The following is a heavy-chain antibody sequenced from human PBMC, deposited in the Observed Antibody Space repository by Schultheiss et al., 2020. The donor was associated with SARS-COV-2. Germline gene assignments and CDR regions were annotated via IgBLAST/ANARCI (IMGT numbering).Heavy chain of an antibody. CDR1: GFSLSTSGVG. CDR3: AHSVYCSSTSCYGGGDNWFDP. J-gene: IGHJ5*02. D-gene: IGHD2-2*01. V-gene: IGHV2-5*02. CDR2: IYWDDDK. Sequence: SGPTLVKPTQTLTLTCTFSGFSLSTSGVGVGWIRQPPGKAPEWLAVIYWDDDKRYSPSLKSRLTITKDTSKKQVVLTMTNMDPVDTATYYCAHSVYCSSTSCYGGGDNWFDPWGQGTLVTVSS.